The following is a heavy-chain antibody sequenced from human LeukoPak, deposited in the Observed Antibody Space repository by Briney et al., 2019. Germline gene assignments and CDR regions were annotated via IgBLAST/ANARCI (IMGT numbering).Heavy chain of an antibody. CDR1: GFTFSSYS. CDR2: ISSSSSYI. J-gene: IGHJ6*02. CDR3: ARHYDYYYGMDV. D-gene: IGHD3-10*01. Sequence: GGSLRLSCAASGFTFSSYSMNWVRQAPGKGLEWVSSISSSSSYIYYADSVMGRFTISRDNAKNSLYLQMNSLRAEDTAVYYCARHYDYYYGMDVWGQGTTVTVSS. V-gene: IGHV3-21*01.